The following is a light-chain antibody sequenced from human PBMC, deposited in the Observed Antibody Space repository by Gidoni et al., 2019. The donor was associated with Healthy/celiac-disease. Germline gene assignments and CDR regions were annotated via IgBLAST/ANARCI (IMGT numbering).Light chain of an antibody. CDR1: HSLLHSNGYNY. J-gene: IGKJ2*01. V-gene: IGKV2-28*01. CDR2: LGS. CDR3: MQALQTPYT. Sequence: IELTQSLLSLLVTPGEPASISCRSSHSLLHSNGYNYLDWYRQKPGQSPQLLIYLGSNRASGVPDRFSGSGSGTDFTLKISRVEAEDVGVYYCMQALQTPYTFGQGTKLEIK.